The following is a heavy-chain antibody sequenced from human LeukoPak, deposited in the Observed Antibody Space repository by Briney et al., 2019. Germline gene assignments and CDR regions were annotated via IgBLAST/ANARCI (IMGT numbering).Heavy chain of an antibody. D-gene: IGHD6-6*01. CDR2: IYYSGST. Sequence: PSETLSLTCTVSGGSISSSSYYWGWIRQPPGKGLEWIGSIYYSGSTYYNPSLKSRVTISVDTSKNQFSLKLSSVTAADTAVYYCARHGQLVKLKPPFDYWGQGTLVTVSS. J-gene: IGHJ4*02. V-gene: IGHV4-39*01. CDR3: ARHGQLVKLKPPFDY. CDR1: GGSISSSSYY.